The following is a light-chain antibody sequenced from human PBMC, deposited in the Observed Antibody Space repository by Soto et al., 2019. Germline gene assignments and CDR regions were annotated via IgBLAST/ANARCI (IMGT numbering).Light chain of an antibody. Sequence: EIVMTQSPVTLSVSPGARATLSCRASENTNNNFAWYQQKPGQAPRLLIYGASTRATGVPARFSGSGSGTEFTLTISRLESDDSAVYYCQHYTYWPFTFGQGTKLEIK. CDR1: ENTNNN. V-gene: IGKV3D-15*01. CDR3: QHYTYWPFT. J-gene: IGKJ2*01. CDR2: GAS.